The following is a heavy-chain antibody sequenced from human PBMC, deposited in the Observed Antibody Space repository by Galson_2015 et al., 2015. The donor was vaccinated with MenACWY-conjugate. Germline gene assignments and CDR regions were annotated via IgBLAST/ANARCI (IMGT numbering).Heavy chain of an antibody. D-gene: IGHD3-3*01. CDR2: LHYNGNT. J-gene: IGHJ4*02. Sequence: SETLSLTCTVSGDSINSTNNFWGWLRQPPGKGLEWIGSLHYNGNTYCTPSLMSRVTISVDASKTKFSLKLSSVTAADTAVYYCARYLRFTDYFDYWGQGTLVTV. CDR1: GDSINSTNNF. V-gene: IGHV4-39*01. CDR3: ARYLRFTDYFDY.